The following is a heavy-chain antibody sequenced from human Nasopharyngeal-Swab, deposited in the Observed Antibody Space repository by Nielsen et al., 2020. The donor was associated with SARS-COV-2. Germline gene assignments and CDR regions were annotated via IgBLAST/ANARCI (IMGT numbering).Heavy chain of an antibody. CDR2: ISPTSDYI. V-gene: IGHV3-21*06. Sequence: ESLKISCAASGFTFSSYTMNWVRQAPGKGLEWVSSISPTSDYIYYAESVKGRFTISRDNAKNPLFLQMNSLRAEETAIYYCVRGSYGHYDPWGQGALITVSS. J-gene: IGHJ5*02. CDR3: VRGSYGHYDP. CDR1: GFTFSSYT. D-gene: IGHD4-17*01.